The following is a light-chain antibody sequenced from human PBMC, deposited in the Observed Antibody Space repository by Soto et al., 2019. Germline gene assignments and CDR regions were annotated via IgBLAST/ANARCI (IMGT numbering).Light chain of an antibody. J-gene: IGLJ2*01. CDR2: DVS. Sequence: QSALTQPRSVSGSPEQSVTISCTGTSSDVGTYDYVSWYQQHPGKAPKLIIYDVSERPSGVPDRFSGSKSGNTASLTISGLQAEDEADYYCCAYAGSYTLLFGGGTKVTVL. CDR1: SSDVGTYDY. CDR3: CAYAGSYTLL. V-gene: IGLV2-11*01.